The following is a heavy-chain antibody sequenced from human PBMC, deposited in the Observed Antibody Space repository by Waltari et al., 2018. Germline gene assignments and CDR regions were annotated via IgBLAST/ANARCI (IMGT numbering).Heavy chain of an antibody. Sequence: EVQLVESGGGLIQPGGSLRLSCAASGFTVSSNYMSWVRQAPGKGLEWVSVIYSGGSTYYADSGKGRFTIARDNSKNTLYLQMNSLRAEDTAVYYCARDMGKAEGSSGWYPKLYYGMDVWGQGTTVTVSS. J-gene: IGHJ6*02. CDR3: ARDMGKAEGSSGWYPKLYYGMDV. D-gene: IGHD6-19*01. V-gene: IGHV3-53*01. CDR1: GFTVSSNY. CDR2: IYSGGST.